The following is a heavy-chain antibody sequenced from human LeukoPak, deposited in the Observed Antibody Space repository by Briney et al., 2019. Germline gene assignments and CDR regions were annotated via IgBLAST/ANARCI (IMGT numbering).Heavy chain of an antibody. Sequence: PGGSLRLSCAASGYTFSSHGMHWVRQAPAKRLEWVAFIRYDGSGESYVDSVKGRFTISRDNSKNTPYLQMSSLRAEDTAVYYCAKTPSGSGWFHYWGQGTLVTVSS. D-gene: IGHD6-19*01. CDR1: GYTFSSHG. CDR2: IRYDGSGE. CDR3: AKTPSGSGWFHY. J-gene: IGHJ4*02. V-gene: IGHV3-30*02.